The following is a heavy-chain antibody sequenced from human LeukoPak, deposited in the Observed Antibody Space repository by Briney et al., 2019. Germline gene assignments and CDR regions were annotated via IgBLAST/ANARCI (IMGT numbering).Heavy chain of an antibody. V-gene: IGHV4-30-4*08. CDR3: ARVNRRLYNWFDP. CDR2: IYYSGST. J-gene: IGHJ5*02. Sequence: SETLSLTCTVSGGSISSGDYYWSWIRQPPGKGLEWIGYIYYSGSTYYNPSLKSRVTISVDTSKNQFSLKLSSVTAADTAVYYCARVNRRLYNWFDPWGQGTLVTVS. CDR1: GGSISSGDYY. D-gene: IGHD2/OR15-2a*01.